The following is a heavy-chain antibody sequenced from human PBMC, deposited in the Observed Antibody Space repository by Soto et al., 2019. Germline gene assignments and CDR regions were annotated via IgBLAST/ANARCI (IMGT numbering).Heavy chain of an antibody. CDR3: ARRRIVPTTNFDY. V-gene: IGHV4-39*01. Sequence: ETLSLTCTVSGGSITSSSFYWGWIRQPPGKGLEWIGHIFHTGATYYNPTLKSRLRMSVDTSKNQFSLNLSSVTATDTAVYYCARRRIVPTTNFDYWGQGTLVTVSS. D-gene: IGHD1-26*01. J-gene: IGHJ4*02. CDR1: GGSITSSSFY. CDR2: IFHTGAT.